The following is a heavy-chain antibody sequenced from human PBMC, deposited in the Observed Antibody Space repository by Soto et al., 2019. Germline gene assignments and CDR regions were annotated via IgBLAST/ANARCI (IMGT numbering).Heavy chain of an antibody. CDR1: GGSISSGGYY. Sequence: QVQLQESGPGLVKPSQTLSLTCTVSGGSISSGGYYWSWIRQHPGKGLEWIGYIYYSGSTYYNPSLKSRVTISVDTSKIQFSLKLSSVTAADTAVYYCARDQRSWYNWFDPWGQGTLVTVSS. CDR3: ARDQRSWYNWFDP. CDR2: IYYSGST. V-gene: IGHV4-31*03. J-gene: IGHJ5*02. D-gene: IGHD6-13*01.